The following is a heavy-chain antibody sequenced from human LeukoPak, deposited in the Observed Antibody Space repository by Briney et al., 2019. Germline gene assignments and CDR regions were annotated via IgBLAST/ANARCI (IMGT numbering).Heavy chain of an antibody. Sequence: PSETLSLTCAVYGVSFSGYYGSWLRQPPGKGLGWFGEINHSGSINNKPSAKSRSTLSIDTSKNQSSLQLSWVTAADAAVYYCASASIAPGGGYDYYMDVWGKGTTVTVSS. CDR1: GVSFSGYY. CDR3: ASASIAPGGGYDYYMDV. CDR2: INHSGSI. V-gene: IGHV4-34*04. D-gene: IGHD6-6*01. J-gene: IGHJ6*03.